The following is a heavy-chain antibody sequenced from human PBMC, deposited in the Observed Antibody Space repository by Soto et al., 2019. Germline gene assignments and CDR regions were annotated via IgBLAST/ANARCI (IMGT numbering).Heavy chain of an antibody. CDR3: ARVVAAGTLSWFDP. D-gene: IGHD6-13*01. CDR2: IYHSGST. CDR1: GGSISSSNW. Sequence: SETLSLTCAVSGGSISSSNWWSWVRQPPRKGLEWIGEIYHSGSTNYNPSLKSRVTISVDKSKNQFSLKLSSVTAADTAVYYCARVVAAGTLSWFDPWGQGTLVTVS. V-gene: IGHV4-4*02. J-gene: IGHJ5*02.